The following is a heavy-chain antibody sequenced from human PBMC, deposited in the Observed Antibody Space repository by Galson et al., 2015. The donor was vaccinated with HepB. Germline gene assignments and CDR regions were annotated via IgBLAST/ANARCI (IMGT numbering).Heavy chain of an antibody. Sequence: SLRLSCAASGFTFSSYSMNWVRQAPGKGLEWVSSISSSSSYIYYADSVKGRFTISRDNAKNSLYLQMNSLRAEDTAVYYCAKGERSYYGSGSYPDYWGQGTLVTVSS. CDR2: ISSSSSYI. V-gene: IGHV3-21*01. J-gene: IGHJ4*02. CDR3: AKGERSYYGSGSYPDY. CDR1: GFTFSSYS. D-gene: IGHD3-10*01.